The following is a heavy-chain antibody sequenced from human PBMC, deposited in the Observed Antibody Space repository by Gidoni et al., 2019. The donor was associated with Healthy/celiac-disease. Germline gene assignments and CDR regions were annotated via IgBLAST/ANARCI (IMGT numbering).Heavy chain of an antibody. D-gene: IGHD6-6*01. V-gene: IGHV3-9*01. CDR1: GFTFDDYA. Sequence: VQLVESGEGLLQPGGSLSLSCSASGFTFDDYAMHWVRQAPGKGLEWVSGISWNSGSIGYADSVKGRFTISRDNAKNSLYLQMNSLRAEDTALYYCAKDPSLSSSGGAFDIWGQGTMVTVSS. CDR3: AKDPSLSSSGGAFDI. J-gene: IGHJ3*02. CDR2: ISWNSGSI.